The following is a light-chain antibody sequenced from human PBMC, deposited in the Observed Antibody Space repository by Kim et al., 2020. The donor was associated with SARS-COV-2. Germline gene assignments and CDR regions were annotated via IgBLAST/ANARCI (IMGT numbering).Light chain of an antibody. Sequence: DTEMTQSPDSLAVSLGERATINCKSSQSVLYSSNNKNYLAWYQQKPGQPPKLLIYWASIRESGVPDRFSGSGSGTDFTLTISSLQAEDVAVYYCQQFYSTPRTFGQGTKLEI. J-gene: IGKJ2*01. CDR1: QSVLYSSNNKNY. V-gene: IGKV4-1*01. CDR3: QQFYSTPRT. CDR2: WAS.